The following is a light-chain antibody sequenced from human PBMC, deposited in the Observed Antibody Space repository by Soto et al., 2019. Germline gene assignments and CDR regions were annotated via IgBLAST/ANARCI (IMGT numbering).Light chain of an antibody. J-gene: IGKJ1*01. V-gene: IGKV3-20*01. Sequence: EMVLTQSPGTLCLSPGERATLSCRASQSVSNSYLAWYQQKPGQAPRLLIYGASSRATGIPDRFSGSGSGTDLTLTINRLEPEDFAVYYCQQYGRSPPITFGQGTKVDI. CDR1: QSVSNSY. CDR2: GAS. CDR3: QQYGRSPPIT.